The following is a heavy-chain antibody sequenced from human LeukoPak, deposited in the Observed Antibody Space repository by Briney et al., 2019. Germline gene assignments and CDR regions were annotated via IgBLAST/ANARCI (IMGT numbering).Heavy chain of an antibody. D-gene: IGHD5-12*01. CDR3: ARGVATISHEPFDY. CDR2: IYYSGST. J-gene: IGHJ4*02. Sequence: SWVRQHPGKGLEWIGYIYYSGSTYYNPSLKSRVTISVDTSKNQLSLKLSSVTAADTAVYYCARGVATISHEPFDYWGQGTLVTVSS. V-gene: IGHV4-31*02.